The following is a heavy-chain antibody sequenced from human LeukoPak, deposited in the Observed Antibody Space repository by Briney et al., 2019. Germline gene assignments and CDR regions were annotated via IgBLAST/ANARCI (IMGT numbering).Heavy chain of an antibody. J-gene: IGHJ6*02. V-gene: IGHV3-30-3*01. Sequence: GRSLRLSCAASGFTFSSYAMHWVRQAPGKGLEWVAVISYDGSNKYYADSVKGRFTISRDNSKNTLYLQMNSLRAEDTAVYYCARDRGGSYWGMDVWGQGTTVTVSS. D-gene: IGHD1-26*01. CDR3: ARDRGGSYWGMDV. CDR1: GFTFSSYA. CDR2: ISYDGSNK.